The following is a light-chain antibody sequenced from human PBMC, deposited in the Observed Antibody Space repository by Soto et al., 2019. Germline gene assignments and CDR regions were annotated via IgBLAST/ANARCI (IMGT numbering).Light chain of an antibody. J-gene: IGKJ5*01. CDR2: GAS. CDR1: QNVNNF. V-gene: IGKV3D-15*01. Sequence: EVVLTQSPATLSLSPGERATFSCRASQNVNNFLAWYQQKPGQAPRLLIYGASNRATGIPDRFSGSASGTEFTLTISGLQSEDFAVYYCQQYNNWPIPFGQGTRLEN. CDR3: QQYNNWPIP.